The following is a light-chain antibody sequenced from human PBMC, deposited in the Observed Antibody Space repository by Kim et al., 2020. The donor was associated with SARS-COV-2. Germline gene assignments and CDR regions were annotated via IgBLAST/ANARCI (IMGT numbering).Light chain of an antibody. CDR1: HVIDHY. V-gene: IGKV1-33*01. Sequence: TSVGDRVTITCQASHVIDHYLNWYQHKPGKAPKLLIYDASHLETGVPSRFSGSGSGTDFALTISSLQSEDIATYYCQQYDTLPITFGQGTRLDIK. CDR2: DAS. J-gene: IGKJ5*01. CDR3: QQYDTLPIT.